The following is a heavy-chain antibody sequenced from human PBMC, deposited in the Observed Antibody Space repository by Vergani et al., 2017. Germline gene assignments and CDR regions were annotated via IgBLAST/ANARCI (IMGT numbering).Heavy chain of an antibody. CDR1: GGSISSGGYY. V-gene: IGHV4-31*11. D-gene: IGHD3-3*01. CDR3: AGAPIGSTIFGVVIIRFAFDI. J-gene: IGHJ3*02. CDR2: IYYSGST. Sequence: QVQLQESGPGLVKPSQTLSLTCAVSGGSISSGGYYWSWIRQHPGKGLEWIGYIYYSGSTYSNPSLKSRVTISVDTSKNQFSLKLCSVTAADTAVYYCAGAPIGSTIFGVVIIRFAFDIWGQGTMVTVSS.